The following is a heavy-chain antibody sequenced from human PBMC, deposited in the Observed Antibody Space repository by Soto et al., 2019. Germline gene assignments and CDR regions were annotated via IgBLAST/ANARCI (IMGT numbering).Heavy chain of an antibody. CDR2: IYPGDSDT. CDR3: AARSHNSSSGTYYYYGMDV. CDR1: RYSFTSYW. V-gene: IGHV5-51*01. D-gene: IGHD6-6*01. Sequence: GESLKISCKGSRYSFTSYWIGWVRQMPGKGLEWMGIIYPGDSDTRYSPSFQGQVTISADKSISTAYLQWSSLKASDAAMYYCAARSHNSSSGTYYYYGMDVWGQGTTVTVSS. J-gene: IGHJ6*02.